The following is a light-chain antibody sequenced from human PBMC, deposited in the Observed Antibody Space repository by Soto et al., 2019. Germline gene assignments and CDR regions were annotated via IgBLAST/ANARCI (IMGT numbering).Light chain of an antibody. CDR1: QSVSSSY. CDR3: QQYGSSPRT. CDR2: GAS. V-gene: IGKV3-20*01. J-gene: IGKJ1*01. Sequence: EIVLTQSPGTLSLSPGERATLSCRASQSVSSSYLAWYQQKPGQAPRLLIYGASSRATGIPDRFSGSGSGTDFTLTIGRLEPEDFVVYYCQQYGSSPRTFGQGTKVEIK.